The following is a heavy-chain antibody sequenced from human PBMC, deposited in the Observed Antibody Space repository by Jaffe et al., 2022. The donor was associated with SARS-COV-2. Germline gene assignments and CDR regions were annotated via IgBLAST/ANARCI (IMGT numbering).Heavy chain of an antibody. J-gene: IGHJ6*02. CDR1: GFTFSCCA. Sequence: EVQLLESGGKLVQPGGSLRLSCAASGFTFSCCAMSWVRQAPGKGLEWVSGISHTGDSAHYADSVRGRFTVSRDNSRNTLSLQMNSLRAEDTAIYYCAKDLHWWSAMDVWGRGTTVTVSS. CDR2: ISHTGDSA. CDR3: AKDLHWWSAMDV. V-gene: IGHV3-23*01. D-gene: IGHD2-15*01.